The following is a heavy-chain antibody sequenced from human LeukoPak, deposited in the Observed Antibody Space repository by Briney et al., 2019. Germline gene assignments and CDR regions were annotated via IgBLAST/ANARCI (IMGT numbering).Heavy chain of an antibody. CDR1: GFPFSSYS. V-gene: IGHV3-21*01. CDR2: ISSSGRYI. CDR3: ARYGISSLDY. D-gene: IGHD6-6*01. Sequence: GGSLRLSCAASGFPFSSYSMNWVRQAPGKGLEWVSSISSSGRYIYYADSVKGRFTISRDSAKNSLYLQMNSLRAEDTAVYYCARYGISSLDYWGQGTLVTVSS. J-gene: IGHJ4*02.